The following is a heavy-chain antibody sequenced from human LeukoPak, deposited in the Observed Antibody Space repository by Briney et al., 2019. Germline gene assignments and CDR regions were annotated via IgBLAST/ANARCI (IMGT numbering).Heavy chain of an antibody. J-gene: IGHJ4*02. D-gene: IGHD5-18*01. Sequence: ASVTVSCKASGYTFTSYAMHWVSQAPGQRLEWMGWINAGNGNTKYSQKFQGRVTITGDTSASTAYMELSSLRSEDTAVYYCARAVDGRCGYGYSDYWGEGTLVTVSS. CDR3: ARAVDGRCGYGYSDY. V-gene: IGHV1-3*01. CDR1: GYTFTSYA. CDR2: INAGNGNT.